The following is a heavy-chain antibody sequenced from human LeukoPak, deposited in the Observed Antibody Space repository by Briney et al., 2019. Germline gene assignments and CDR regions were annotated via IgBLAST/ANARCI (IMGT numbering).Heavy chain of an antibody. CDR3: ARGESSSS. V-gene: IGHV1-8*02. CDR2: MNPNSGNT. Sequence: ASVRVSCKASGYTISDYFMHWVRQAPGQGLEWMGWMNPNSGNTGYAQKFQGRVTMTRNTSISTAYMELSSLRSEDTAVYYCARGESSSSWGQGTLVTVSS. D-gene: IGHD6-13*01. J-gene: IGHJ5*02. CDR1: GYTISDYF.